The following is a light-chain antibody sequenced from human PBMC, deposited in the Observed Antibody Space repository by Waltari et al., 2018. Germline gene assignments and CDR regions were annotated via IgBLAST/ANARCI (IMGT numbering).Light chain of an antibody. CDR3: SSYTTSSTLL. V-gene: IGLV2-14*01. CDR1: SSDVGGYNY. Sequence: QSALTQPASVSGSPGQSITISCTGTSSDVGGYNYVSWYQQHPGKAPKLLIYEVSNRPSGVSNRLSGSGSGNTASRTISGLQTEDEADYYCSSYTTSSTLLFGGGTKLTVL. J-gene: IGLJ3*02. CDR2: EVS.